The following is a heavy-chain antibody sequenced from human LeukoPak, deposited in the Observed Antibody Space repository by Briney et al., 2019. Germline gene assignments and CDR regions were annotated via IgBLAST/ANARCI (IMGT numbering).Heavy chain of an antibody. Sequence: ASVKVSCKASGYTFTSYYMHWVRQAPGQGLEWMGWINPNSGGTNYAQKFQGRVTMTSDTSISTAYMELSRLRSDDTAVYYCARGGTVGDFYDSSGSFDYWGQGTLVTVSS. CDR3: ARGGTVGDFYDSSGSFDY. V-gene: IGHV1-2*02. CDR1: GYTFTSYY. D-gene: IGHD3-22*01. J-gene: IGHJ4*02. CDR2: INPNSGGT.